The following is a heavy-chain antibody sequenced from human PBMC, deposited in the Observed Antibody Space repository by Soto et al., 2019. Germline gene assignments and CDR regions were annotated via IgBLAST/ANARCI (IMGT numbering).Heavy chain of an antibody. CDR3: ARDPVDLFGYMDV. CDR1: GGTFGSYS. J-gene: IGHJ6*02. Sequence: QEELVQSGAEVKKPGSSVNVSCKASGGTFGSYSITWVRQAPGQRLEWMGEIIPLLRTVNYAQKFQGRVTITGDRSTSTVYMALSSLRSDDTAVYYCARDPVDLFGYMDVWGRGTTVTVSS. CDR2: IIPLLRTV. V-gene: IGHV1-69*06. D-gene: IGHD6-25*01.